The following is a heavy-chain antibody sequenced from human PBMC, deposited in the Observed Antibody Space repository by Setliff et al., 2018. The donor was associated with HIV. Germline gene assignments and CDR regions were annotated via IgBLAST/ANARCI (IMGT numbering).Heavy chain of an antibody. CDR3: ARHDILTGYYTYFGY. CDR2: ISGYNGNT. J-gene: IGHJ4*02. D-gene: IGHD3-9*01. Sequence: ASVKVSCKASGDTFSSYAISWVRQAPGQGLEWMGWISGYNGNTNFAQKLQGRVTLTTDTSTSTAYMELRSLRPDDTAVYYCARHDILTGYYTYFGYWGQGTLVTVSS. V-gene: IGHV1-18*01. CDR1: GDTFSSYA.